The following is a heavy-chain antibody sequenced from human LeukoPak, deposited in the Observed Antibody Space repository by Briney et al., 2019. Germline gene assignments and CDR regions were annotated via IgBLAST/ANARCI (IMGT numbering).Heavy chain of an antibody. J-gene: IGHJ4*02. D-gene: IGHD2-2*01. V-gene: IGHV1-18*01. CDR2: ISAYNGNT. CDR1: GYTFTSYG. CDR3: ARDQPPGYCSSTSCRSLYFDY. Sequence: ASVKVSCKASGYTFTSYGISWVRQAPGQGLEWMGWISAYNGNTDYAQKLQGRVTMTTDTSTSTAYMELRSLRSDDTAVYYCARDQPPGYCSSTSCRSLYFDYWGQGTLVTVSS.